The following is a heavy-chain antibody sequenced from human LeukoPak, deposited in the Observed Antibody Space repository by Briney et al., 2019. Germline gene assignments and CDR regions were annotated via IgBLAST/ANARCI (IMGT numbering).Heavy chain of an antibody. D-gene: IGHD3-22*01. Sequence: PSETLSLTCTVSGGSISSYYWSWIRQPAGKGLEWIGRIYTSGSTNYNPSLKSRVTMSVDTPKNQFSLKLSSVTAADTAVYYCARDSSDYYDSSGYSLSFDYWGQGTLVTVSS. J-gene: IGHJ4*02. CDR1: GGSISSYY. CDR3: ARDSSDYYDSSGYSLSFDY. V-gene: IGHV4-4*07. CDR2: IYTSGST.